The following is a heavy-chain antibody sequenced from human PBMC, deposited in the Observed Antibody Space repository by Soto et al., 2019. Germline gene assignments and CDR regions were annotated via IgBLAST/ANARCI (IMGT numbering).Heavy chain of an antibody. D-gene: IGHD1-1*01. CDR3: ARGRYGDY. CDR1: GYAFTTYG. Sequence: QVHLVQSGAEVKKPGASVKDSCKGSGYAFTTYGITWVRQAPGQGLEWMGWISAHNGNTNYPQKLQGRVTVTRDTSTSTAYMELRSLRSDDPAVYYWARGRYGDYWGQGALVTVSS. J-gene: IGHJ4*02. V-gene: IGHV1-18*01. CDR2: ISAHNGNT.